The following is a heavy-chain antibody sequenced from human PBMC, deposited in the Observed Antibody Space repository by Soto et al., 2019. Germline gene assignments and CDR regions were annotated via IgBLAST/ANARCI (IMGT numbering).Heavy chain of an antibody. CDR1: GFIFSSFG. Sequence: GGSLRLSCAASGFIFSSFGMHWVRQAPGKGLEWVAHIWYDGSNTYYADSVKGRFAISRDNSRNTVYLQMNSLRAEDTAVYHCVRDLLGSGGHFDYWGQGTPVTVSS. CDR3: VRDLLGSGGHFDY. D-gene: IGHD7-27*01. CDR2: IWYDGSNT. V-gene: IGHV3-33*01. J-gene: IGHJ4*02.